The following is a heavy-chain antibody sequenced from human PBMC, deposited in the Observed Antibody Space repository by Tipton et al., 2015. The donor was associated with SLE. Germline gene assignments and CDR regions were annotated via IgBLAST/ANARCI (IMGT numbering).Heavy chain of an antibody. D-gene: IGHD5-24*01. CDR1: GFTFSSYE. Sequence: LRLSCAASGFTFSSYEMNWVRQAPGKGLEWIGYIYYSGSTYYNPSLKSRVTISVDTSKNQFSLKLSSVTAADTAVYYCASKDGYNSPVAFDIWGQGTMVTVSS. CDR3: ASKDGYNSPVAFDI. CDR2: IYYSGST. J-gene: IGHJ3*02. V-gene: IGHV4-59*06.